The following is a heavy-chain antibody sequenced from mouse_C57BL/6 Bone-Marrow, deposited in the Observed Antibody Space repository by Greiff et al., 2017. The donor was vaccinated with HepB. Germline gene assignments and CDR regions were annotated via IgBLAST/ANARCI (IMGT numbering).Heavy chain of an antibody. CDR2: IRHKANGYTT. CDR1: GFTFTDYY. V-gene: IGHV7-3*01. Sequence: EVQGVESGGGLVQPGGSLSLSCAASGFTFTDYYMSWVRQPPGKALEWLGFIRHKANGYTTEYSASVKGRFTISRDNSQSILYLQMKALRAEDSATYYCARYVGQYDGYSFAYWGQGTLVTVSA. CDR3: ARYVGQYDGYSFAY. J-gene: IGHJ3*01. D-gene: IGHD2-3*01.